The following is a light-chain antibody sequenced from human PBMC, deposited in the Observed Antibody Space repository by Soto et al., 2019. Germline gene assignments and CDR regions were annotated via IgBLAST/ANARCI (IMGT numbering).Light chain of an antibody. J-gene: IGLJ1*01. CDR3: SSYTTSSTLGV. V-gene: IGLV2-14*03. CDR1: SSDIGGTNY. CDR2: DVN. Sequence: QSALTQPGSVSGSPGQSITISCTGTSSDIGGTNYVSWYQQHPGKAPKLMIYDVNNRPSGVSNRFSGSKSGNAASLTISGLQAEDEADYYCSSYTTSSTLGVFGTGTKLTVL.